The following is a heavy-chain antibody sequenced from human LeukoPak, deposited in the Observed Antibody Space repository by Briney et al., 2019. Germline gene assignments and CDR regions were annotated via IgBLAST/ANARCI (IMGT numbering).Heavy chain of an antibody. V-gene: IGHV3-53*01. Sequence: GGSLRLSCAASEFIVSANYLSWVRQTPGKGLEWVAVIYSGGGTYEADSVKGRFGIYRDNSKNTLYLQMSSLRVEDTAVYFCARERFGSGSYYLDFWGQGILVTVSS. D-gene: IGHD3-10*01. J-gene: IGHJ4*02. CDR3: ARERFGSGSYYLDF. CDR2: IYSGGGT. CDR1: EFIVSANY.